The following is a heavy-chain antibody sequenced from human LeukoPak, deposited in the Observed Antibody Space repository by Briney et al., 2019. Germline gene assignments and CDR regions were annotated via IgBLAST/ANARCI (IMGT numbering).Heavy chain of an antibody. CDR2: IYYGGNT. V-gene: IGHV4-39*01. D-gene: IGHD4/OR15-4a*01. CDR3: ARQAGHYGDYYDY. J-gene: IGHJ4*02. Sequence: PSETLSLTCTVSGGSTSSTSHYWGWIRQSPGKGLEWIGSIYYGGNTYYNPSLRSRVTVSIDTSKNQFSLHLSSVTAADTAVYYCARQAGHYGDYYDYWGQGTLVTVPS. CDR1: GGSTSSTSHY.